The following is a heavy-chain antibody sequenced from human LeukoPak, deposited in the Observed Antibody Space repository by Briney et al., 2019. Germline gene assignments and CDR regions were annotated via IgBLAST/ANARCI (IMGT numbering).Heavy chain of an antibody. CDR2: ISYDGSNK. CDR1: GFTFSSYG. CDR3: AKGDFDWLLKGYYYYYGMDV. D-gene: IGHD3-9*01. J-gene: IGHJ6*02. V-gene: IGHV3-30*18. Sequence: GRSLRLSCAASGFTFSSYGMHWVRQAPGKGLEWVAVISYDGSNKYYADSVKGRFTISRDNSKNTLYLQMNSLRAEDTAVYYCAKGDFDWLLKGYYYYYGMDVWGQGTTVTVSS.